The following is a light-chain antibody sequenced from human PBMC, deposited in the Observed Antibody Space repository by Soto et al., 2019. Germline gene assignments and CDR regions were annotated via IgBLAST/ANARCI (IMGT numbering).Light chain of an antibody. CDR3: QQRSNWPPEVT. CDR2: DAS. CDR1: QSVSSS. Sequence: EIVLTQSPDTLSLSPGERATLSCRASQSVSSSFAWYQQKPGQAPRLLIYDASNRATGIPARFRGSGSGTDFTLTISSLEPEDFAVYYCQQRSNWPPEVTFGPGTKVDIK. J-gene: IGKJ3*01. V-gene: IGKV3-11*01.